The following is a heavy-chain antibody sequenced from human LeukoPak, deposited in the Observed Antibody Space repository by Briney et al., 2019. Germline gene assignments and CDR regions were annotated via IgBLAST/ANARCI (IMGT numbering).Heavy chain of an antibody. V-gene: IGHV4-61*08. CDR3: ARRDSSGWYRYFDL. CDR1: GGSISSGGYY. CDR2: IYYSGST. D-gene: IGHD6-19*01. Sequence: PSETLSLTCTVSGGSISSGGYYWSWIRQHPGKGLEWIGYIYYSGSTTYNPSLKSRLTISVDTSKNQFSLRLTSVTAADTAVYYCARRDSSGWYRYFDLWGRGTLVTVSS. J-gene: IGHJ2*01.